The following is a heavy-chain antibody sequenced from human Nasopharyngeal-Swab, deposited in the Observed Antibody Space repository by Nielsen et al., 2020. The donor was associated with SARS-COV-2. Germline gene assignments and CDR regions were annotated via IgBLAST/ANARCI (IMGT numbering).Heavy chain of an antibody. J-gene: IGHJ4*01. V-gene: IGHV1-69*04. CDR1: GCTFNSYG. CDR3: AKVGRYADFVD. D-gene: IGHD2-21*01. CDR2: IIPFNGTP. Sequence: SVKVSCKGSGCTFNSYGFSWVRQAPGQGLEWMGRIIPFNGTPDYAQNFQGRVTIGADKSTTTVSLEMRSLRADDTAVSYCAKVGRYADFVDCGHGTLVTVSS.